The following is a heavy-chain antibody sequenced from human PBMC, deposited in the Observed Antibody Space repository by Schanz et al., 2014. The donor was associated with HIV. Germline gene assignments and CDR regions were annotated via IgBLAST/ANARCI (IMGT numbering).Heavy chain of an antibody. J-gene: IGHJ4*02. CDR3: AKSQNGASCCFPLDS. CDR2: ISSDGSNK. D-gene: IGHD2-2*01. V-gene: IGHV3-30*18. Sequence: QAQLVESGGALVQPGRFLRLSCAASGFTFTTYGMQRVRQAPGKGLEWVAVISSDGSNKYYADSVKGRFTISRDNSKNRVFLKMNSLRTEDTAVYYCAKSQNGASCCFPLDSWGQGTLVTVFS. CDR1: GFTFTTYG.